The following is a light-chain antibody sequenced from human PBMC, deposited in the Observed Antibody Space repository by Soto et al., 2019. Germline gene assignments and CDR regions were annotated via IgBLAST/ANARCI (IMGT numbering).Light chain of an antibody. CDR2: KAS. V-gene: IGKV1-5*03. CDR1: QSISSW. CDR3: QQYNSHPLT. Sequence: DIQMTQSPSTLPASVGDRVTITCRASQSISSWLAWYQQKPGKAPNLLIYKASSLESGVPSRFSGSGSGTEFTLTISSLQPDDFATYYCQQYNSHPLTFGQGTKVEIK. J-gene: IGKJ1*01.